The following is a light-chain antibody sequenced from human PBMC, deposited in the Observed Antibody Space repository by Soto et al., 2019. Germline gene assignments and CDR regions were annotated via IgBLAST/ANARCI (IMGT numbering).Light chain of an antibody. CDR2: GAS. J-gene: IGKJ4*01. CDR3: QQYNNWPLT. CDR1: QRVSRNY. Sequence: EIVLTQSPGTLSLSPGERATLSCRASQRVSRNYLAWYQQKVGQPPRLLIYGASSRAAGIPDRFSGSGSGTDFTLTISSLQSEDFAVYYCQQYNNWPLTFGGGTKVEIK. V-gene: IGKV3-20*01.